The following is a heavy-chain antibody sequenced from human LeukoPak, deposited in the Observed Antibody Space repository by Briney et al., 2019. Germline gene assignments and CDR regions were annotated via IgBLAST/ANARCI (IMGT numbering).Heavy chain of an antibody. Sequence: QPGGSLRLSCTASGFIFSTYWMSWVRQPPGKGLEFVANIKQDGSQIEYVDSVKGRFTISRDNAKNSLYLQMISLRAEDTAVYYCARWRGAQSEFEYWGQGTLVTVSS. V-gene: IGHV3-7*01. J-gene: IGHJ4*02. D-gene: IGHD3-3*01. CDR1: GFIFSTYW. CDR3: ARWRGAQSEFEY. CDR2: IKQDGSQI.